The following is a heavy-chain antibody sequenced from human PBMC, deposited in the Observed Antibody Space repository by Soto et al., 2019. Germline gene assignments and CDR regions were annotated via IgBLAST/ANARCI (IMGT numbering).Heavy chain of an antibody. CDR3: ARHRIAATGLDY. D-gene: IGHD6-13*01. CDR1: GYSFTNYW. V-gene: IGHV5-10-1*01. CDR2: IDPSDSYT. J-gene: IGHJ4*02. Sequence: RGEYLKISCKGSGYSFTNYWITWVRQMPGKGLECMGRIDPSDSYTNYSPSFQGHVTISADKSISTAYLQWSSLKASDTAMYYCARHRIAATGLDYWGQGTLVTVSS.